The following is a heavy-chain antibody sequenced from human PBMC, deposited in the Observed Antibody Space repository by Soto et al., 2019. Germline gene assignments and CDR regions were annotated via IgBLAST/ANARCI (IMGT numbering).Heavy chain of an antibody. CDR2: IYYSGST. Sequence: SETLSLTCTVSGGSISSYYWSWIRQPPGKGLEWIGYIYYSGSTNYNPSLKSRVTISVDTSKNQFSLKLSSVTAADTAVYYCARRRVAGIEGYLFDYWGQGTLVTVSS. V-gene: IGHV4-59*08. CDR1: GGSISSYY. D-gene: IGHD6-19*01. J-gene: IGHJ4*02. CDR3: ARRRVAGIEGYLFDY.